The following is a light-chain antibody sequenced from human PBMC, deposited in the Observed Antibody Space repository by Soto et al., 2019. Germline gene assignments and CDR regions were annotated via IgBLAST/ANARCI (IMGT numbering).Light chain of an antibody. CDR3: QVWDISSDQYL. CDR1: NIASKS. V-gene: IGLV3-21*02. Sequence: SYELSQPPSVSVAPGQTARITCGGNNIASKSVNWYQQRPGQAPVLVLYDDSNRPSGIPARFSGSNSGSTATLTISSVEAGDEADYFCQVWDISSDQYLFGAGTKVTVL. J-gene: IGLJ1*01. CDR2: DDS.